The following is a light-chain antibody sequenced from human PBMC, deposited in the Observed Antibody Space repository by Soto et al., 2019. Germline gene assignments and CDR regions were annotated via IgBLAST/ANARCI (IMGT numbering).Light chain of an antibody. J-gene: IGLJ2*01. Sequence: QPVLTQSPSASASLGASVKITCTLSSGHSSYAIAWHQQQPEKGPRYLMKLNSDGSHSKGDGIPDRFSGSSSGAERYLTISSLQSEDEADYYCQTWGSADVVFGGGTKVTVL. CDR2: LNSDGSH. CDR3: QTWGSADVV. V-gene: IGLV4-69*01. CDR1: SGHSSYA.